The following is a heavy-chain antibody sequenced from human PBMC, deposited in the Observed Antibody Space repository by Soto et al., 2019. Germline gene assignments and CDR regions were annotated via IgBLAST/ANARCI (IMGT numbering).Heavy chain of an antibody. V-gene: IGHV3-53*01. CDR3: ARSGCSFAWGY. CDR2: INSDGST. Sequence: EVQLVESGGGLIPPGGSLRLSCAASGFLVNSAYMTWVRQAPGKGLEWLSMINSDGSTLYAESVKGRFTISKDNAKNRLDLQMTSLRAADTAMYYCARSGCSFAWGYWGQGTLVIVTS. J-gene: IGHJ4*02. D-gene: IGHD5-18*01. CDR1: GFLVNSAY.